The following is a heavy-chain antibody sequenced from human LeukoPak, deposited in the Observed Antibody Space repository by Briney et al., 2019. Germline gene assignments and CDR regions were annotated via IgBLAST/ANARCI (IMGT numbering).Heavy chain of an antibody. CDR3: ARGAWD. V-gene: IGHV3-53*01. Sequence: GGSLRLSCAASGFTVSNNYMNWVRQAPGKGLEWVSVITSGGGTYYADSVWGRFTISRDNSENTLSLQMNRLRAEDTAVSYCARGAWDWGQGTLVTVSS. CDR2: ITSGGGT. J-gene: IGHJ4*02. CDR1: GFTVSNNY.